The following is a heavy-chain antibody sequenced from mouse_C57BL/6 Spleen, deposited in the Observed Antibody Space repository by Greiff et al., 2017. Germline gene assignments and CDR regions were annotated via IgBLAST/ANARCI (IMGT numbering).Heavy chain of an antibody. J-gene: IGHJ3*01. V-gene: IGHV1-15*01. CDR3: TKPRITTVPFAY. CDR1: GYTFTDYE. CDR2: IDPETGGT. D-gene: IGHD1-1*01. Sequence: VQLQQSGAELVRPGASVTLSCKASGYTFTDYEMHWVKQTPVHGLEWIGAIDPETGGTAYNQKFKGKAILTADKSSSTAYMELRSLTSEDSAVYYCTKPRITTVPFAYWGQGTLVTVSA.